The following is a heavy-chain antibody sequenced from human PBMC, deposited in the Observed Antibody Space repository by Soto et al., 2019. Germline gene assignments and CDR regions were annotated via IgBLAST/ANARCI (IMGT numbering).Heavy chain of an antibody. V-gene: IGHV3-23*01. CDR3: AKEFQGMITFGGVIAY. J-gene: IGHJ4*02. Sequence: GGSLRLSCAASGFTFSSYAMSWVRQAPGKGLEWVSAISGSGGSTYYADSVKGRFTISRDNSKNTLYLQMNSLRAEDTAVYYCAKEFQGMITFGGVIAYWGQGTLVTVSS. CDR2: ISGSGGST. CDR1: GFTFSSYA. D-gene: IGHD3-16*02.